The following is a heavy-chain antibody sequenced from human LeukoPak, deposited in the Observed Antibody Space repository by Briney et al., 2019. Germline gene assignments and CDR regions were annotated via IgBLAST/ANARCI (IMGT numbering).Heavy chain of an antibody. CDR2: IRYDGSNK. V-gene: IGHV3-30*02. CDR1: AFTFSTYG. CDR3: AKEIWPTVTIPGRTYFDY. D-gene: IGHD4-17*01. J-gene: IGHJ4*02. Sequence: GGSLRLSCAASAFTFSTYGMHWVRQAPGKGLEWVAFIRYDGSNKYYADSVKGRSTISRDNSKKTLYLQMDSLRSDDTAVYHCAKEIWPTVTIPGRTYFDYWGQGTLVTVSS.